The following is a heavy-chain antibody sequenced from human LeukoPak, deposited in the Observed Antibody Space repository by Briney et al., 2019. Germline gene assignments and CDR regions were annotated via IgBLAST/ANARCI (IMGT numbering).Heavy chain of an antibody. D-gene: IGHD6-13*01. Sequence: PSETLSLTSTVSGDSTSSGDYYWSWIRQPPGKGLEWIGYIYYSGSTNYNPSLKSRVTMSVDTSKNQFSLKLSSVTAADTAVYYCARATAPSSSWYIGGYFDLWGRGTLVTVSS. CDR2: IYYSGST. CDR3: ARATAPSSSWYIGGYFDL. V-gene: IGHV4-30-4*08. J-gene: IGHJ2*01. CDR1: GDSTSSGDYY.